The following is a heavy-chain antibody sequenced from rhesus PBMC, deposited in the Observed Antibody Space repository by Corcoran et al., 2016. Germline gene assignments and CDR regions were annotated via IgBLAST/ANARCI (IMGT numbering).Heavy chain of an antibody. CDR1: GGSLSSNY. CDR2: IYGSGSST. V-gene: IGHV4S11*01. J-gene: IGHJ6*01. D-gene: IGHD3-16*01. Sequence: QVQLQASGPGLVKPLATLSLPCAVSGGSLSSNYWSWLRQAPGKGLEWVGYIYGSGSSTNYNPSLKSRVTLSVDTSKNQLSLKLSSVTAADTAVYYCARHFLRGYSGSYYPYGLDSWGQGVVVTVSS. CDR3: ARHFLRGYSGSYYPYGLDS.